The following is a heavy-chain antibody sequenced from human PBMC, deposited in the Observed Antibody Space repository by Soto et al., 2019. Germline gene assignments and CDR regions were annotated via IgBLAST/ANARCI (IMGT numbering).Heavy chain of an antibody. CDR3: ARSIRGPRRFNGMDV. CDR1: GFSLTSSGMC. Sequence: SGPTLVNPTETLTVTCTFSGFSLTSSGMCVSWIRQSPGKALEWLGLIERCDDDKYYSTSLKTRLPISKYTPKNQVFRAGANMAPADTATYYCARSIRGPRRFNGMDVWGQGTTVTASS. CDR2: IERCDDDK. D-gene: IGHD1-20*01. J-gene: IGHJ6*02. V-gene: IGHV2-70*13.